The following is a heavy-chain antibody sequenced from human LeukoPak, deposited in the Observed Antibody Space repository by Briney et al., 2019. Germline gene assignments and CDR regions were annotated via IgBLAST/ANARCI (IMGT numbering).Heavy chain of an antibody. J-gene: IGHJ4*02. CDR1: GGTFSSYA. D-gene: IGHD3-10*01. CDR3: ARDYTYYYGSGSLDY. CDR2: ISAYNGNT. V-gene: IGHV1-18*01. Sequence: GASVKVSCKTSGGTFSSYAISWVRQAPGQGLEWMGWISAYNGNTNYAQKLQGRVTMTTDTSTSTAYMELRSLRSDDTAVYYCARDYTYYYGSGSLDYWGQGTLVTVSS.